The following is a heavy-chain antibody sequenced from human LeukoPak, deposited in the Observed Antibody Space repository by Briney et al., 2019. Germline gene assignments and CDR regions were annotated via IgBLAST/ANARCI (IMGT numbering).Heavy chain of an antibody. Sequence: GGSLRLSCVGSGITLSSYWMSWVRQAPGKGLEWVGNIKQDASEKYFVDSLRGRFTISRDNAKNSLFLQMNSLRADDTAVYYCVRDQGAFDMWGHGTMVTVSS. CDR3: VRDQGAFDM. CDR2: IKQDASEK. J-gene: IGHJ3*02. CDR1: GITLSSYW. V-gene: IGHV3-7*05.